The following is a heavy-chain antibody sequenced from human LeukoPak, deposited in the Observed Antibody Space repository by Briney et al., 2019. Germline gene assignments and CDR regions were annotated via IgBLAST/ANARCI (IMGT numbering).Heavy chain of an antibody. CDR2: ISYDGSDK. CDR3: PRDGVGTAFDV. Sequence: PGGSLRLSCAASGFIFRSYPMHWVRQSPGQGREWVAVISYDGSDKNYADSVKGRFTISRDNSKNTLYVQMKSLRAEDTAVYYCPRDGVGTAFDVWGQGTMVTVSS. J-gene: IGHJ3*01. CDR1: GFIFRSYP. D-gene: IGHD3-3*01. V-gene: IGHV3-30*01.